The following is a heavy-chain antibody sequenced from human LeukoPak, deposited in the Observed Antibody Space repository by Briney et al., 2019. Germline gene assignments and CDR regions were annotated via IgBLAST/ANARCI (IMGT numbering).Heavy chain of an antibody. CDR2: NSYNRST. J-gene: IGHJ4*02. D-gene: IGHD2-2*01. CDR1: GVSIKSDDHG. CDR3: AAIVLVTVAMDY. Sequence: TLSLISGVCGVSIKSDDHGGSCIPQKKGKGLEWIGYNSYNRSTYQNPSLQSRVTISVDTSENQFSLMLRSVTAADTAVYYCAAIVLVTVAMDYWGQGTLVTVSS. V-gene: IGHV4-31*11.